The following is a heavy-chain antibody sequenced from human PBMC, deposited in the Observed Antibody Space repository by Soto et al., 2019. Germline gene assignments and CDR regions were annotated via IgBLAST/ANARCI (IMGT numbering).Heavy chain of an antibody. CDR1: GFTFSSYA. CDR3: AKAVDYIWGSYRSPHAFDI. J-gene: IGHJ3*02. D-gene: IGHD3-16*02. Sequence: GGSLRLSCAASGFTFSSYAMSWVRQAPGKGLEWVSAISGSGGSTYYADSVKGRFTISRDNSKNTLYLQMNSLRAEDTAVYYCAKAVDYIWGSYRSPHAFDIWGQGTMVTVSS. V-gene: IGHV3-23*01. CDR2: ISGSGGST.